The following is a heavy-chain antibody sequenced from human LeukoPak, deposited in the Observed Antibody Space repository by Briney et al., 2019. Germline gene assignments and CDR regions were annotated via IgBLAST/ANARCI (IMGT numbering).Heavy chain of an antibody. D-gene: IGHD5-18*01. J-gene: IGHJ4*02. V-gene: IGHV1-2*02. CDR3: ARSPYTYGSLFYLDY. CDR2: INPNSGGT. CDR1: GYTFTGYY. Sequence: ASVKVSCKASGYTFTGYYMHWVRQAPGQGLEWMGWINPNSGGTNYAQKFQGRVTLTRDTSTSTVYMELSSLRSEDTAVYYCARSPYTYGSLFYLDYWGQGTLVTVSS.